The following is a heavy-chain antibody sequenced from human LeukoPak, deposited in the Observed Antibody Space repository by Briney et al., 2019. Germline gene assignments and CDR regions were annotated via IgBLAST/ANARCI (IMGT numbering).Heavy chain of an antibody. J-gene: IGHJ4*02. CDR1: GFTFSSYA. CDR3: ASASSHRIAAGGDY. V-gene: IGHV3-23*01. Sequence: GGSLRLSCAASGFTFSSYAMSWVRQAPGKGLEWVSAISGSGGSTYYADSVKGRFTISRDNAKNTLYLQMNSLRAEDTAVYYCASASSHRIAAGGDYWGQGTLVTVSS. CDR2: ISGSGGST. D-gene: IGHD6-13*01.